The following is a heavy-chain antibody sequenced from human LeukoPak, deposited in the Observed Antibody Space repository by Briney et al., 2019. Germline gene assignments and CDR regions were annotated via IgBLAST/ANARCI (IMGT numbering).Heavy chain of an antibody. D-gene: IGHD6-13*01. CDR2: INPNSGGT. J-gene: IGHJ4*02. Sequence: ASVKVSCTASGYTFTGYYMHWVRQAPGQGLEWMGWINPNSGGTNYAQKFQGRVTMTRDTSISTAYMELSRLRSDDTAVYYCARDGKAAAGTPGYWGQGTLVTVSS. CDR3: ARDGKAAAGTPGY. CDR1: GYTFTGYY. V-gene: IGHV1-2*02.